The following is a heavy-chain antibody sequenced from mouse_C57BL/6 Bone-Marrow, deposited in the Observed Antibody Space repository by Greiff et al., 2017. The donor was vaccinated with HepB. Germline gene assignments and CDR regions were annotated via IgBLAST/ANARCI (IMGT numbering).Heavy chain of an antibody. CDR2: IRNKANGYTS. V-gene: IGHV7-3*01. J-gene: IGHJ1*03. CDR1: GFTFTDYY. D-gene: IGHD1-1*02. Sequence: EVHLVESGGGLVQPGGSLSLSCAASGFTFTDYYMSWVRQPPGKALEWLGFIRNKANGYTSEYSASVKGRFTISIDNSQSILYLQMNALRAEDSATYYCARGSYNFDVWGTGTTVTVSS. CDR3: ARGSYNFDV.